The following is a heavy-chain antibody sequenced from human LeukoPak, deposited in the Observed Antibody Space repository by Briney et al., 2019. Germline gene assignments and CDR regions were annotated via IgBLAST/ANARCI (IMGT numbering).Heavy chain of an antibody. CDR3: ARETGYSSTMTLDY. CDR2: IWYDGSNK. Sequence: GGSLRLSCAASGFTFSSYGMHWVRQAPGKGLEWVAVIWYDGSNKYYADSVKGRFTISRDNSKNTLYLQMNSLRAEDTAVYYCARETGYSSTMTLDYWGQGTLVTVSS. CDR1: GFTFSSYG. D-gene: IGHD6-13*01. J-gene: IGHJ4*02. V-gene: IGHV3-33*01.